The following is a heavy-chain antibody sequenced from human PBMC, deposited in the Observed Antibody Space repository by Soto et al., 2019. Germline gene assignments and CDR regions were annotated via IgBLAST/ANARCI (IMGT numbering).Heavy chain of an antibody. D-gene: IGHD3-10*01. J-gene: IGHJ6*02. CDR1: GGTFSSYA. Sequence: QVQLVQSGAEVKKPGSSVKVSCTASGGTFSSYAISWVRQAPGQGLEWMGGIIPIFGTANYAQKFQGRVTITAGESTSTAYMELSSMRSEDTAVYYCASLWFGELLSYYYHHCIDVWGQGTTVTVSS. CDR3: ASLWFGELLSYYYHHCIDV. V-gene: IGHV1-69*01. CDR2: IIPIFGTA.